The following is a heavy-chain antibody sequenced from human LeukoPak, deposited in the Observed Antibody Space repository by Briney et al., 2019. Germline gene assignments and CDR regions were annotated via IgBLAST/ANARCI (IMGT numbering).Heavy chain of an antibody. CDR3: ARLSPARIVVVPAAYFDY. CDR1: GGSFSGYY. D-gene: IGHD2-2*01. J-gene: IGHJ4*02. CDR2: INHSGST. Sequence: SETLSLTCAVYGGSFSGYYWSWIRQPPGKGLEWIGEINHSGSTNYNPSLKSRVTISVDTSKNKFSLKLSSVTAADTAVYYCARLSPARIVVVPAAYFDYWGQGTLVTVSS. V-gene: IGHV4-34*01.